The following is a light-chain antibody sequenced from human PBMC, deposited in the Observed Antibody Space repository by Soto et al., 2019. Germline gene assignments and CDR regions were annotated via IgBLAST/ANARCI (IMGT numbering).Light chain of an antibody. CDR2: DAS. CDR3: QHYNSYFPWM. Sequence: EIVLTQSPVTLSLSPGERATLSCRASQSVSSYLAWYQQKPGQAPRLLIYDASNRATGIPARFSGSGSGTDFTLTISSLEPDDFATYYCQHYNSYFPWMFGQGTKVDIK. CDR1: QSVSSY. V-gene: IGKV3-11*01. J-gene: IGKJ1*01.